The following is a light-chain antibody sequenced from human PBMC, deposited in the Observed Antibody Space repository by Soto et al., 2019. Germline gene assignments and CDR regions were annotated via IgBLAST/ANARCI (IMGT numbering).Light chain of an antibody. CDR1: QTISSW. Sequence: DIQMTQSHSTLSGSVGDRVTIPLRASQTISSWLAWYQQKPGKAPKLLIDKASTLKGGVPSRFSGSGSGTEFILTISSLQHDDSATYCCQQYNSGWTFGQGTKVDIK. V-gene: IGKV1-5*03. J-gene: IGKJ1*01. CDR3: QQYNSGWT. CDR2: KAS.